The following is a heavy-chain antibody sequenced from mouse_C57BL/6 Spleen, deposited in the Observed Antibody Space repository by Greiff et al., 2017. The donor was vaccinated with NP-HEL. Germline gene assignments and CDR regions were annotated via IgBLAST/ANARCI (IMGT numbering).Heavy chain of an antibody. CDR2: INPGSGGT. V-gene: IGHV1-54*01. J-gene: IGHJ2*01. Sequence: VKLQESGAELVRPGTSVKVSCKASGYAFTNYLIEWVKQRPGQGLEWIGVINPGSGGTNYNEKFKGKATLTADKSSSTAYMQLSSLTSEDSAVYFCAREDYDYDGGYYFDYWGQGTTLTVSS. D-gene: IGHD2-4*01. CDR1: GYAFTNYL. CDR3: AREDYDYDGGYYFDY.